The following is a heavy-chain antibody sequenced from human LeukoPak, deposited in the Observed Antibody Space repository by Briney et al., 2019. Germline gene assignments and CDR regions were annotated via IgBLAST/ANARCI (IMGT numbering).Heavy chain of an antibody. D-gene: IGHD1-26*01. CDR3: ARSGRVGKYSGSYDY. V-gene: IGHV4-61*05. J-gene: IGHJ4*02. Sequence: PSETLSLTCTVSGGSISSSNYYWGWIRQPPGKGLEWIGYIYYSGSTNYNPSLKSRVTISVDTSKNQFSLKLSSVTAADTAVYYCARSGRVGKYSGSYDYWGQGTLVTVSS. CDR1: GGSISSSNYY. CDR2: IYYSGST.